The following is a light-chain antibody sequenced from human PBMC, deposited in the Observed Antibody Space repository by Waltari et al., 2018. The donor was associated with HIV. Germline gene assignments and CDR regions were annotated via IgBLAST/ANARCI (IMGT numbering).Light chain of an antibody. Sequence: DIVMTQSPDSLAVSLGERATINCRSSQNILDNSRNKSLLAWYHHKSGQPPRLLIYWASTRESGVPDRFSGSGSGTDFTLTISSLQAEDVAVYYCQQYYSTRLTFGGGTKVEIK. CDR2: WAS. J-gene: IGKJ4*01. CDR3: QQYYSTRLT. V-gene: IGKV4-1*01. CDR1: QNILDNSRNKSL.